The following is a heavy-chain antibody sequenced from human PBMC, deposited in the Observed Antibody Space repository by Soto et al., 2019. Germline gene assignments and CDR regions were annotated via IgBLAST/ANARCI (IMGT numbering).Heavy chain of an antibody. CDR3: ARGNSDIVVVPAAS. CDR2: IYYSGST. D-gene: IGHD2-2*01. Sequence: SETLSLTCTVSGGSISSGGYYWSWIRQHPGKGLEWIGYIYYSGSTYYNPSLKSRVTISVDTSKNQFSLKLSSVTAADTAVYYCARGNSDIVVVPAASWGQGTLVTVSS. V-gene: IGHV4-31*03. CDR1: GGSISSGGYY. J-gene: IGHJ4*02.